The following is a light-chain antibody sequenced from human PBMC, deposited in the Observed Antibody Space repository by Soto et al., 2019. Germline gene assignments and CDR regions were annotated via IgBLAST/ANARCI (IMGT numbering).Light chain of an antibody. Sequence: SCSGSSSNIGSNYVYWYQQLPGTAPKLLIYRNNQRPSGVPDRFSGSKSGTSASLAISGLRSEDEADYYCAAWDDSLSAFYVFGTGTKVTVL. J-gene: IGLJ1*01. CDR1: SSNIGSNY. CDR2: RNN. V-gene: IGLV1-47*01. CDR3: AAWDDSLSAFYV.